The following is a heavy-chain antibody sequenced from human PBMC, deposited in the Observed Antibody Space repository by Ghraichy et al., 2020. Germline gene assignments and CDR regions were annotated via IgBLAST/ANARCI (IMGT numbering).Heavy chain of an antibody. V-gene: IGHV3-23*01. CDR1: GFTFSSYA. CDR3: AKDTSSRDYPRAVDP. J-gene: IGHJ5*02. Sequence: LTCAASGFTFSSYAMSWVRQAPGKGLEWVSAISGSGGSTYYADSVKGRFTISRDNSKNTLYVQMNSLRADDTAVYYCAKDTSSRDYPRAVDPWGQGTLVTVSS. CDR2: ISGSGGST. D-gene: IGHD6-25*01.